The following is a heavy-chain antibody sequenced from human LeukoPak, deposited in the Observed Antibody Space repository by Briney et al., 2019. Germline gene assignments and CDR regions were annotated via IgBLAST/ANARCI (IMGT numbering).Heavy chain of an antibody. CDR1: GYTFTGYY. V-gene: IGHV1-2*02. Sequence: ASVKVSCKASGYTFTGYYMHWVRQAPGQGLEWMGWINPNSGGTNYAQKFQGRVTMTRDTSISTAYMELSRLRSDDTAVYYCARGIWTYYDFWSGPAPGNWFDPWGQGTLVTVSS. CDR3: ARGIWTYYDFWSGPAPGNWFDP. D-gene: IGHD3-3*01. J-gene: IGHJ5*02. CDR2: INPNSGGT.